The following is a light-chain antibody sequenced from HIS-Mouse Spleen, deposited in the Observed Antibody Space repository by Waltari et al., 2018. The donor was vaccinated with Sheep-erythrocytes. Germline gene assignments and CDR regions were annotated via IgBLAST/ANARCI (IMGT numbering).Light chain of an antibody. J-gene: IGKJ4*01. CDR3: QQRSNWPLT. Sequence: EIVLTQSPATLSLSPGERATLSCRASQSVSSYLAWYQQKPGQAPSLLIYDAYNRATGIPARFSGSGSGTDFTLTISSLEPEDFAVYYCQQRSNWPLTFGGGTKVEIK. CDR2: DAY. CDR1: QSVSSY. V-gene: IGKV3-11*01.